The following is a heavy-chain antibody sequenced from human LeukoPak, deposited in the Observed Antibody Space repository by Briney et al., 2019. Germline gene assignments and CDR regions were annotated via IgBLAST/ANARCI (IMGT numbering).Heavy chain of an antibody. CDR3: ARAASHYNFRDNYYFLDV. V-gene: IGHV1-2*02. CDR1: GGTFSSYA. J-gene: IGHJ6*03. Sequence: VASVKVSCKASGGTFSSYAISWVRQAPGQGLEWMGWINPKTGDTDSVQRFQGRVSMTRDPSLNTTFMDLSRLRSDDTAAYYCARAASHYNFRDNYYFLDVWGGGTTVTVSS. CDR2: INPKTGDT. D-gene: IGHD5-24*01.